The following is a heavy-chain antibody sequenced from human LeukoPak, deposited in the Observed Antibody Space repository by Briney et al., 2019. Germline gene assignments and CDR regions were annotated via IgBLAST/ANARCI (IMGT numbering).Heavy chain of an antibody. CDR1: SGSISSYY. V-gene: IGHV4-59*01. Sequence: SETLSLTCTVSSGSISSYYWSWIRQPPGKGLEWIGYIYYSGSTNYNPSLKSRVTISVDTSKNQFSLKLSSVTAADTAVYYCARHYMDVWGKGTTVTTSS. CDR3: ARHYMDV. CDR2: IYYSGST. J-gene: IGHJ6*03.